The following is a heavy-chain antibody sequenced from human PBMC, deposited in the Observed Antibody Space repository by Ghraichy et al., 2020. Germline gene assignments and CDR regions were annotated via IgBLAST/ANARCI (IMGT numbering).Heavy chain of an antibody. V-gene: IGHV3-30*18. Sequence: GESLNISCAASGFTFSSYGMHWVRQAPGKGLEWVAVISYDGSNKYYADSVKGRFTISRDNSKNTLYLQMNSLRAEDTAVYYCAKSDITMVRGVIIFYYYYMDVWGKGTTVTVSS. J-gene: IGHJ6*03. D-gene: IGHD3-10*01. CDR1: GFTFSSYG. CDR3: AKSDITMVRGVIIFYYYYMDV. CDR2: ISYDGSNK.